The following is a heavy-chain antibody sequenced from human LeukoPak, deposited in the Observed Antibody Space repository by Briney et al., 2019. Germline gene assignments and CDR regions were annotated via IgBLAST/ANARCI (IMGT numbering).Heavy chain of an antibody. CDR3: AREGAYRFDILTQYYFDY. V-gene: IGHV1-69*04. Sequence: SVKVSCKASGGTFSSYAISWVRQAPGQGLEWMGRIIPIVGIANYAQKFQGRVTITAGKSTSTAYMELSSLRSEDTAVYYCAREGAYRFDILTQYYFDYWGQGTLVTVSS. CDR1: GGTFSSYA. J-gene: IGHJ4*02. CDR2: IIPIVGIA. D-gene: IGHD3-9*01.